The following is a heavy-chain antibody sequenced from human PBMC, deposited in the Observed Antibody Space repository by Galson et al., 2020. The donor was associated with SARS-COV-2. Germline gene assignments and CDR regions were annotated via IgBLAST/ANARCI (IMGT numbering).Heavy chain of an antibody. J-gene: IGHJ6*01. CDR2: INPNNGAT. CDR1: GYSFIDYY. Sequence: ASVKVSCTASGYSFIDYYIHWVRQAPGQGLEWMGWINPNNGATNYAEKFQGRGTMTTDTSTNTAYMDLTRLTSDDTAVYFCARERIRPAGSHGATQYFGMDVWGRGTTVTVSS. V-gene: IGHV1-2*02. CDR3: ARERIRPAGSHGATQYFGMDV. D-gene: IGHD2-15*01.